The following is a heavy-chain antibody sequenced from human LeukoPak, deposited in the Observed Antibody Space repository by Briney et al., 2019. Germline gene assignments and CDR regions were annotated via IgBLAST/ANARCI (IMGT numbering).Heavy chain of an antibody. Sequence: GASVTVSCKASGGTFNNFAISWVRQAPGQGLEWVGGIIPMSGTANYAQKFQGRVTMTRDTSTSTVYMELSSLRSEDTAVYYCASELDTAMVNDAFDIWGQGTMVTVSS. CDR2: IIPMSGTA. D-gene: IGHD5-18*01. V-gene: IGHV1-69*05. J-gene: IGHJ3*02. CDR1: GGTFNNFA. CDR3: ASELDTAMVNDAFDI.